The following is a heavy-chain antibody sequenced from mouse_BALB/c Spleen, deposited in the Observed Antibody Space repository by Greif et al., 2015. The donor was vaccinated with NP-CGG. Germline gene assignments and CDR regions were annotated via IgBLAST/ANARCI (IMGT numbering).Heavy chain of an antibody. J-gene: IGHJ4*01. D-gene: IGHD2-1*01. V-gene: IGHV14-3*02. CDR3: ASGNYYYAMDY. CDR2: IDPANGNT. Sequence: EVQGVESGAELVKPGASVKLSCTASGFNIKDTYMHWVKQRPEQGLEWIGRIDPANGNTKYDPKFQGKATITADTSSNTAYLQLSSLTSEDTAVYYCASGNYYYAMDYWGQGTSVTVSS. CDR1: GFNIKDTY.